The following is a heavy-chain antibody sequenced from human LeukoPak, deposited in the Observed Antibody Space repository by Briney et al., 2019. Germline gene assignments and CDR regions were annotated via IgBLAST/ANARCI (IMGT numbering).Heavy chain of an antibody. D-gene: IGHD3-3*01. CDR2: ISSGGTST. Sequence: GGSLRLSCAASGFTFDSHEMNWVRQAPGKGLEWISYISSGGTSTLYADSVKGRFTVSRDNTKNSLYLQMNGLRVEDTAVYYCARILRFFGDWGQGTLVTVSS. J-gene: IGHJ4*02. CDR1: GFTFDSHE. V-gene: IGHV3-48*03. CDR3: ARILRFFGD.